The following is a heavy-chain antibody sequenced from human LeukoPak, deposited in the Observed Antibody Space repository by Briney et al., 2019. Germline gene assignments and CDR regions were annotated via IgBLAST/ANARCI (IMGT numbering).Heavy chain of an antibody. J-gene: IGHJ4*02. CDR1: GFTFSSYA. CDR3: ARSAGYNDFDY. D-gene: IGHD5-24*01. V-gene: IGHV3-64*01. Sequence: GGSLRLSCAASGFTFSSYAMHWVRQAPGKGLEYVSAISSNGGSTYYANSVKGRFTTSRDNSKNTLYLQMGSLRAEDMAVYYCARSAGYNDFDYWGQGTLVTVSS. CDR2: ISSNGGST.